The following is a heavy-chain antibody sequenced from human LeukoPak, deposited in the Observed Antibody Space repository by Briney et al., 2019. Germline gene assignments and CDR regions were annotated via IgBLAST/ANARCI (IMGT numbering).Heavy chain of an antibody. CDR2: INRSEST. J-gene: IGHJ5*02. Sequence: SETLSLTCAVYGGSFSGYYWSWIRQPPGKGLDWIGEINRSESTNYNPSLKSRVTISVDTSKNQFSLKLSSVTAADTAVYYCARGNQYGSGSYYNVYGDNWFDPWGQGTLITVSS. D-gene: IGHD3-10*01. CDR3: ARGNQYGSGSYYNVYGDNWFDP. V-gene: IGHV4-34*01. CDR1: GGSFSGYY.